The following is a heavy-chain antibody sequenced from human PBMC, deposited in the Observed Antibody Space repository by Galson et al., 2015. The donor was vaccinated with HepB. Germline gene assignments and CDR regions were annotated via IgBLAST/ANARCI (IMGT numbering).Heavy chain of an antibody. J-gene: IGHJ4*02. CDR1: GGTFSSYA. Sequence: SVKVSCKASGGTFSSYAISWVRQAPGQGLEWMGGIIPIFGTANYAQKFQGRVTITADESTSTAYMELSSLRSEDTAVYYCAGLGYCSGGSCYHRDYWGQGTLVTASS. D-gene: IGHD2-15*01. CDR2: IIPIFGTA. V-gene: IGHV1-69*13. CDR3: AGLGYCSGGSCYHRDY.